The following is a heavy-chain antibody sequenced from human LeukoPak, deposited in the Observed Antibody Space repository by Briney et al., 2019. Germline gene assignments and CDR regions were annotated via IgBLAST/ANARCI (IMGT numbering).Heavy chain of an antibody. Sequence: PSETLSLTYSVTGDSITGYYWGWIREPPGKGLEWIGNIYYTGNTYYNSSLKNRVAISLDTSKNQFSLKVISMTAADTAAYYCTKSDGYGLIRICGRGTMVTVSS. V-gene: IGHV4-39*07. J-gene: IGHJ3*02. CDR3: TKSDGYGLIRI. D-gene: IGHD3-10*01. CDR1: GDSITGYY. CDR2: IYYTGNT.